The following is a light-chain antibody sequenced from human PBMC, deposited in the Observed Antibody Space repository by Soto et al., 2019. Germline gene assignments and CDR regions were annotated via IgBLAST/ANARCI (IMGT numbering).Light chain of an antibody. CDR1: QTISSW. V-gene: IGKV1-5*03. CDR2: KAS. Sequence: DIQMTQSPSTLSGSVGARVTITCRASQTISSWLAWYQQKPGKAPKLLIYKASTLKSGVPSRFSGSGSGTEFTLTISSLQPDDFATCYCQHYNSYSEAVGQGTKVDIK. J-gene: IGKJ1*01. CDR3: QHYNSYSEA.